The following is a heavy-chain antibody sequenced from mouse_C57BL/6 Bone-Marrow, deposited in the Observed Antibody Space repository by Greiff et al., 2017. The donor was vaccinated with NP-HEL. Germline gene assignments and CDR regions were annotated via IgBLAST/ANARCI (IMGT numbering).Heavy chain of an antibody. J-gene: IGHJ2*01. CDR3: ARDGDGYYVGNYFDY. CDR1: GFTFSSYA. V-gene: IGHV5-4*01. CDR2: ISDGGSYT. D-gene: IGHD2-3*01. Sequence: EVQLVESGGGLVKPGGSLKLSCAASGFTFSSYAMSWVRQTPEKRLEWVATISDGGSYTYYPDNVKGRFTISRDNAKNNLYLQMSHLKSEDTAMYYCARDGDGYYVGNYFDYWGQGTTLTVSS.